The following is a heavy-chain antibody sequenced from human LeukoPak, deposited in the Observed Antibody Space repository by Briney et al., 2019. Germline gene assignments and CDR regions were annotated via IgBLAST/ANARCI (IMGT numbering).Heavy chain of an antibody. Sequence: SETLSLTCAVYGGSFSGYYWSWIRQPPGQGLEWIGEINDWGSTNYNPSLKSRVTISVDTSKNQFSLKLTSVTAADTAVYYCASDPHYDILTGYYPYWGQGTLVTVSS. D-gene: IGHD3-9*01. CDR2: INDWGST. CDR3: ASDPHYDILTGYYPY. CDR1: GGSFSGYY. V-gene: IGHV4-34*01. J-gene: IGHJ4*02.